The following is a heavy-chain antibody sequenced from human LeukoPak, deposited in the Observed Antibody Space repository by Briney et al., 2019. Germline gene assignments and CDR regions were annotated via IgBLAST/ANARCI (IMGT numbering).Heavy chain of an antibody. J-gene: IGHJ6*04. D-gene: IGHD1-1*01. Sequence: PGGSLRLSCAASGFTFSGYWMHWVRHAPGKGLVWISRINRDGSNTNYADSVKGRFTISRDNAKNTLYLQMNSLRAEDTAVYYCARLRGTSKPHYYYYGMDVWGKGTTVTVSS. CDR1: GFTFSGYW. V-gene: IGHV3-74*01. CDR2: INRDGSNT. CDR3: ARLRGTSKPHYYYYGMDV.